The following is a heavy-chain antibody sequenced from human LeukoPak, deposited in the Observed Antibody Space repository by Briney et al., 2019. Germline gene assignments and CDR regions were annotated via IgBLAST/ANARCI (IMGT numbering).Heavy chain of an antibody. J-gene: IGHJ4*02. CDR3: AKDPFGGWDY. V-gene: IGHV3-23*01. Sequence: GGALRLYCAASGFTFSSYAMSWLRQAPGKGLEWASAISGSGGSTYYADSVKGRFTISRDNSKNTLYLQMNSLRAEDTAVYYCAKDPFGGWDYWGQGTLVTVSS. D-gene: IGHD3-16*01. CDR2: ISGSGGST. CDR1: GFTFSSYA.